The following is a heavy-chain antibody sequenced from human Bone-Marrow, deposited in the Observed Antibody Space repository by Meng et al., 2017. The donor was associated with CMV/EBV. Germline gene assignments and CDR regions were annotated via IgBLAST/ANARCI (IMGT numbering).Heavy chain of an antibody. CDR2: IYYSGST. Sequence: SETLSLTCTVSGGSVSSGSYYWSWIRQPPGKGLEWIGYIYYSGSTNYNPSPKSRVTISVDTSKNQFSLKLSSVTAADTAVYYCAREALYYDFWSGYYTGDGMDVWGQGTTVTVSS. CDR3: AREALYYDFWSGYYTGDGMDV. CDR1: GGSVSSGSYY. V-gene: IGHV4-61*01. J-gene: IGHJ6*02. D-gene: IGHD3-3*01.